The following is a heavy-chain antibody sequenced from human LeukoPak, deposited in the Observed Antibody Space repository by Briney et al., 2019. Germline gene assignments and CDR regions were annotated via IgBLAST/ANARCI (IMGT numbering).Heavy chain of an antibody. CDR3: ARGQREQQLATLVDY. J-gene: IGHJ4*02. V-gene: IGHV1-18*04. Sequence: ASVKVSCKASGYTFTSYGISWVRQAPGQGLEWMVWISAYNGNTNYAQKLQGRVTMTTDTSTSTAYMELRSLRSDDTAVYYCARGQREQQLATLVDYWGQGTLVTVSS. D-gene: IGHD6-13*01. CDR1: GYTFTSYG. CDR2: ISAYNGNT.